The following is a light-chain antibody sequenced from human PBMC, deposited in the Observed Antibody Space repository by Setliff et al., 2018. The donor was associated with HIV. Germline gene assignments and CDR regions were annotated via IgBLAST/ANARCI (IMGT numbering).Light chain of an antibody. V-gene: IGLV2-14*03. CDR2: DVT. CDR3: SSYTSNNSGV. Sequence: QSVLTQPASVSGSPGQSITISCTGTSSDVGDYNYVSWYQQHPGKAPKLMIYDVTNRPSGVSNRFSGSNSGNTASLTISGLQAEDEADYYCSSYTSNNSGVFGTGTKVTVL. J-gene: IGLJ1*01. CDR1: SSDVGDYNY.